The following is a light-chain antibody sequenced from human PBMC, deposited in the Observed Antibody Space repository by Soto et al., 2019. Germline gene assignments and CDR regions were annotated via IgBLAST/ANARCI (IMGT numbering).Light chain of an antibody. CDR2: EVS. Sequence: QSVLTQPASVSGSPGQSVTISCTGTSSDVGGYNYVSWYQQHPVKAPILMIYEVSNRPSGVSNRFSGSKSGNTASLTITGLQAEDEADYYCSSYTSSSTPWVFGGGTKLTVL. CDR3: SSYTSSSTPWV. V-gene: IGLV2-14*01. CDR1: SSDVGGYNY. J-gene: IGLJ3*02.